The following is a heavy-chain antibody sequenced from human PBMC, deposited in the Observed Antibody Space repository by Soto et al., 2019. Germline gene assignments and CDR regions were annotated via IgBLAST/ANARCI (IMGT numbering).Heavy chain of an antibody. Sequence: GGSLRLSCAASGFTFSSYAMSWVRQAPGKGLEWVSAISGSGGSTYYADSVKGRFTISRDNSKNTLYLQMNSLRAEDTAVYYCASFVYDAATYYYYYYGMDVWGQGTTVTVSS. CDR1: GFTFSSYA. D-gene: IGHD2-15*01. J-gene: IGHJ6*02. CDR2: ISGSGGST. CDR3: ASFVYDAATYYYYYYGMDV. V-gene: IGHV3-23*01.